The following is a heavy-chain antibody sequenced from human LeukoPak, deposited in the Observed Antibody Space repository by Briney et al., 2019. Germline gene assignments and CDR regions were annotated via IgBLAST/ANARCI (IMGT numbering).Heavy chain of an antibody. D-gene: IGHD3-22*01. CDR3: ARQHIVEILVVSGTFHL. J-gene: IGHJ3*01. CDR1: GGSISSGGYY. V-gene: IGHV4-30-2*01. CDR2: IYRSGST. Sequence: SQTLSLTCTVSGGSISSGGYYWSWIRQPPGKGLEWIGYIYRSGSTYYNPSLKSRVTISVDRSKNQFSLKLSSVTAADTAVYYCARQHIVEILVVSGTFHLWGQGTMVTVSS.